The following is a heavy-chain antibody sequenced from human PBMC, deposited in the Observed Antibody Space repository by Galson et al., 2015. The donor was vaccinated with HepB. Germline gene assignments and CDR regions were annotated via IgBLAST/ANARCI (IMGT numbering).Heavy chain of an antibody. CDR1: GYNFASYW. CDR2: FYPGDSDT. Sequence: QSGAEVKKPGESLQISCKGSGYNFASYWIGWVRQMPGKGLEWMGIFYPGDSDTRYSPSFQGQVTISADKSIITAYLQWSSLKASDTAIYYCVTGRTPFYFHYWGQGTLVTVSS. CDR3: VTGRTPFYFHY. J-gene: IGHJ4*02. V-gene: IGHV5-51*03. D-gene: IGHD2-8*02.